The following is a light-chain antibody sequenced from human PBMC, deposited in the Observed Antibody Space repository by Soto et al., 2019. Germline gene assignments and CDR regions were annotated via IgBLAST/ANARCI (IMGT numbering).Light chain of an antibody. CDR2: WAS. CDR1: QSVLYNFNNKNQ. J-gene: IGKJ1*01. V-gene: IGKV4-1*01. Sequence: DIVMTQSPDSLAVSLGERATINCKSSQSVLYNFNNKNQLAWYQQRPGQPPKLLIYWASTRESGVPDRFSGSGSGKDFTLTISSLQAEDVAVYYCQQYYSAPRTFGQGTTVEIK. CDR3: QQYYSAPRT.